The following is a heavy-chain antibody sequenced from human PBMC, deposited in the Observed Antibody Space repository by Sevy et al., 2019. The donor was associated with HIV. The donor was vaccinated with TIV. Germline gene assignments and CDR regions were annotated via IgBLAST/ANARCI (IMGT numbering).Heavy chain of an antibody. J-gene: IGHJ6*02. Sequence: ASVKVSCKASGYIFTDYYIHWVRQAPGQGLEWMAWINSDSGVTNYAQRFQGVVTVTRDTSLSTAYLELSRLKSNDTAIYYCARLTTKPTSDLYGMDVWGQGTTVTVSS. CDR1: GYIFTDYY. V-gene: IGHV1-2*02. CDR3: ARLTTKPTSDLYGMDV. D-gene: IGHD4-17*01. CDR2: INSDSGVT.